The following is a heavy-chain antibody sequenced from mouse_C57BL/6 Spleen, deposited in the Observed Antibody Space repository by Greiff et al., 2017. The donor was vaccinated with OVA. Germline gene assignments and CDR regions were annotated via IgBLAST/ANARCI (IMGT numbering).Heavy chain of an antibody. CDR1: GYTFTSYW. V-gene: IGHV1-69*01. CDR2: IDPSDSYT. D-gene: IGHD3-2*02. CDR3: ARWGTAQE. Sequence: QVQLQQPGAELVMPGASVKLSCKASGYTFTSYWMHWVKQRPGQGLEWIGEIDPSDSYTNYNQKFKGKSTLTVDKSSSTAYMQLSSLTSEDSAVDYCARWGTAQEWGQGTTLTVSS. J-gene: IGHJ2*01.